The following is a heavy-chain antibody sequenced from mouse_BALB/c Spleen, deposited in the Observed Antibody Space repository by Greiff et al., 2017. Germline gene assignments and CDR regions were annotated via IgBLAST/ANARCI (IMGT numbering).Heavy chain of an antibody. D-gene: IGHD2-1*01. CDR1: GYSITSDYA. J-gene: IGHJ3*01. CDR3: ARRSGNYWFAY. CDR2: ISYSGST. V-gene: IGHV3-2*02. Sequence: ESGPGLVKPSQSLSLTCTVTGYSITSDYAWNWIRQFPGNTLEWMGYISYSGSTSYNPSLKSRISITRDTSKNQFFLQLNSVTTEDTATYYCARRSGNYWFAYWGQGTLVTVSA.